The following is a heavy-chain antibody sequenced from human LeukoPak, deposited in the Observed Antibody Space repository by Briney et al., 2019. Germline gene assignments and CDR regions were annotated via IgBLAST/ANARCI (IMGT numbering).Heavy chain of an antibody. CDR1: GGSISSYY. J-gene: IGHJ4*02. D-gene: IGHD6-19*01. CDR2: IYYSGST. V-gene: IGHV4-59*01. CDR3: ASSDSSGWVRYFDY. Sequence: SQTLSLTCTVSGGSISSYYWSWILQPPGKGLEWIGYIYYSGSTNYNPSLKSRVTISVDTSKNQFSLKLSSVTAADTAVYYCASSDSSGWVRYFDYWGQGTLVTVSS.